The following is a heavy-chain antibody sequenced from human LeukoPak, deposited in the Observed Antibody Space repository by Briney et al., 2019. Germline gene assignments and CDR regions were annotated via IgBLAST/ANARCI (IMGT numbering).Heavy chain of an antibody. CDR2: INHSGST. J-gene: IGHJ4*02. CDR1: GGSFSGYY. V-gene: IGHV4-34*01. D-gene: IGHD3-10*01. CDR3: ARLLWFPY. Sequence: SETLSLTCAVYGGSFSGYYWSWIRQPPGKGLEWIGEINHSGSTNYNPSLKSRVTISVDTSKNQFSLKLSPVTAADTAVYYCARLLWFPYWGQGTLVTVSS.